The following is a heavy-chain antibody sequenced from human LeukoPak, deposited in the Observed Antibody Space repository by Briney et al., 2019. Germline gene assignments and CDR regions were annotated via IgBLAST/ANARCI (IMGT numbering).Heavy chain of an antibody. CDR3: ARRRYNWNGIDY. V-gene: IGHV3-7*01. J-gene: IGHJ4*02. D-gene: IGHD1-1*01. CDR1: GFTFSSYD. CDR2: IKQDGSEK. Sequence: GGSLRLSCAASGFTFSSYDMNWVRQAPGKGLEWVANIKQDGSEKNYVDSVKGRFTISRDNAKKSLDLQMNSLRVEDKAVYYCARRRYNWNGIDYWGQGTLVTVSS.